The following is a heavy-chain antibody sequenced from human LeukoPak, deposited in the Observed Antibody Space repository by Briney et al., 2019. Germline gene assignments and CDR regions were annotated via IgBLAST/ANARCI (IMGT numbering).Heavy chain of an antibody. CDR1: GYSISSGYY. CDR3: ARVVNGDPDS. D-gene: IGHD4-17*01. Sequence: SETLSLTCTVSGYSISSGYYWGWIRQPPGKGLEWIRSVYHSGSTYYNPSLKSRVTISADTSKNQFSLRLNSVTAADTAVYYCARVVNGDPDSWGQGTLVTVSS. CDR2: VYHSGST. V-gene: IGHV4-38-2*02. J-gene: IGHJ4*02.